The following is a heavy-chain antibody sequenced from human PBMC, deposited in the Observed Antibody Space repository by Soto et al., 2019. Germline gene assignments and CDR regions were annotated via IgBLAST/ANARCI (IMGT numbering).Heavy chain of an antibody. V-gene: IGHV1-3*01. CDR1: GYTFTSYA. Sequence: ASVKVSCKASGYTFTSYAIHWVRQAPGQRLEWMGWINAGNGNTKYSQKFQGRVTITRDTSASTAYMELSSLRSEDTAVYYCARGYYYGSGSYHDAFDIWGQGTMVTVSS. J-gene: IGHJ3*02. D-gene: IGHD3-10*01. CDR2: INAGNGNT. CDR3: ARGYYYGSGSYHDAFDI.